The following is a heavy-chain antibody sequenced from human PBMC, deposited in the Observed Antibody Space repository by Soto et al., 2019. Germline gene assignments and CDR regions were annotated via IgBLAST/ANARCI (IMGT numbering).Heavy chain of an antibody. CDR1: DYSISSGNW. J-gene: IGHJ4*02. CDR2: IYYDGST. CDR3: ARRMINYYALDF. D-gene: IGHD3-10*01. Sequence: QVQLQESGPGLVKPSDTLSLTCAVSDYSISSGNWWGWIRQPPGKGLEWIGHIYYDGSTYYNPSLESRVAMSVDTSTNQFSLRLNSVTAVDTAVYYCARRMINYYALDFWGQGTLVTVSS. V-gene: IGHV4-28*01.